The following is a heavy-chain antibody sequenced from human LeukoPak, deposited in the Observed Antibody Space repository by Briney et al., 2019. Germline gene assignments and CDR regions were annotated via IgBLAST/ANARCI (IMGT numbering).Heavy chain of an antibody. CDR1: GGTFSSYA. CDR2: IIPIFGTA. V-gene: IGHV1-69*05. Sequence: GASVKVSCKASGGTFSSYAISWVRQAPGQGLEWMGGIIPIFGTANYAQKFQGRVTITTDESTGTAYMELSSLRSEDTAVYYCARTSYDSSGYYPWYFDYWGQGTLITVSS. D-gene: IGHD3-22*01. J-gene: IGHJ4*02. CDR3: ARTSYDSSGYYPWYFDY.